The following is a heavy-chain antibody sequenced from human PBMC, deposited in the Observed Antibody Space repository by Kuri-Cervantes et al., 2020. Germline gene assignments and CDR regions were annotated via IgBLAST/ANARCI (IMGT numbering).Heavy chain of an antibody. Sequence: ASVKVSCKASGYTFTSYDINWVRQATGQGLEWMGWMNPNSGNTGYAQKFQGRVTITTDESTSTAYMELGSLRSEDTAVYYCARGYSSGWSHYFDYWGQGTLVTVSS. CDR1: GYTFTSYD. CDR2: MNPNSGNT. J-gene: IGHJ4*02. V-gene: IGHV1-8*03. D-gene: IGHD6-19*01. CDR3: ARGYSSGWSHYFDY.